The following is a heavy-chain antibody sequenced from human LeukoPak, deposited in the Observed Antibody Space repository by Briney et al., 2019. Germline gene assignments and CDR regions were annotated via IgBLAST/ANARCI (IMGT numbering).Heavy chain of an antibody. J-gene: IGHJ4*02. Sequence: QPGGSLRLSCAASGFTFSSYSMNWVRQAPGKGLEWVSYISSSSSTIYYADSVKGRFTISRDNAKNSLYLQMNSLRAEDTAVYYCARDICPSSWCRPLFDYWGQGTLVTVSS. CDR3: ARDICPSSWCRPLFDY. V-gene: IGHV3-48*04. D-gene: IGHD6-13*01. CDR1: GFTFSSYS. CDR2: ISSSSSTI.